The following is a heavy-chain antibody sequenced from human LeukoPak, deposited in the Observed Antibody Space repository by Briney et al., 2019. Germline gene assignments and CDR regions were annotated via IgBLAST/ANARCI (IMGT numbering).Heavy chain of an antibody. CDR2: ISGRSNTI. Sequence: GGSLRLSCAASAFTFSDYSMNWVRQAPGKGLEWVSYISGRSNTIYYADSVKGRFTISRDNAKNSMYLQMNSLRAEDTAVYYCARDRIKSGSYYFDYWGQGTLVTVSS. CDR1: AFTFSDYS. CDR3: ARDRIKSGSYYFDY. V-gene: IGHV3-48*01. J-gene: IGHJ4*02. D-gene: IGHD1-26*01.